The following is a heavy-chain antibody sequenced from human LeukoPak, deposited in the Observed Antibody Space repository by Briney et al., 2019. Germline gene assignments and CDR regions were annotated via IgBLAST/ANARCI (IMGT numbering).Heavy chain of an antibody. CDR1: GFTFSSYA. CDR2: ISYDGSNK. D-gene: IGHD2-15*01. Sequence: GGSLRLSCAASGFTFSSYAMHWVRQAPGKGLEWVAVISYDGSNKYYADSVKGRFTISRDNSKNTLYLQMNSLRAEDTAVYYCARDRRDIVVVVAATRYYYYGMDVWGQGTTVTVSS. V-gene: IGHV3-30-3*01. J-gene: IGHJ6*02. CDR3: ARDRRDIVVVVAATRYYYYGMDV.